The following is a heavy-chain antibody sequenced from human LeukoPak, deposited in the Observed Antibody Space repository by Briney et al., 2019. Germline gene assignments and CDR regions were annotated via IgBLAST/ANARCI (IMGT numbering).Heavy chain of an antibody. D-gene: IGHD3-10*01. Sequence: GESLKISCKGSGYSFSSYWIGWVRQIPGKGLEWMGIIYPGDSDTKYSPSFQGQVTISADKSISTAYLQWSSLKVSDTAMYYCARHLGSGSSVYFDYWDQGTLVTVSS. CDR2: IYPGDSDT. CDR1: GYSFSSYW. J-gene: IGHJ4*02. CDR3: ARHLGSGSSVYFDY. V-gene: IGHV5-51*01.